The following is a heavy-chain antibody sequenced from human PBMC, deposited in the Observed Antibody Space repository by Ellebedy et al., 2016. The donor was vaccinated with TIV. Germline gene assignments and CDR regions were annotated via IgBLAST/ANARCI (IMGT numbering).Heavy chain of an antibody. CDR2: IYYSGST. J-gene: IGHJ6*02. V-gene: IGHV4-59*01. CDR3: ARDRVGMDV. CDR1: GGSISSYY. D-gene: IGHD3-10*01. Sequence: SETLSLTXTVSGGSISSYYWSWIRQPPGKGLEWIGYIYYSGSTNYNPSLKSRVTISVDTSKNQFSLKLSSVTAADTAVYYCARDRVGMDVWGQGTTVTVSS.